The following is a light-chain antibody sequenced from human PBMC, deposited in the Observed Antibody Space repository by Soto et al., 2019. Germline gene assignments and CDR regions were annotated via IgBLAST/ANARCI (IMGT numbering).Light chain of an antibody. J-gene: IGKJ3*01. CDR1: QSISKY. V-gene: IGKV1-39*01. CDR2: AAS. CDR3: LQSYTSLFT. Sequence: DIPMTQSPSSLSASVGDRVTITCRASQSISKYLNWYQQKPGKAPKLLIYAASSLQGGGPSRFSGSGSGTDFTLTITDLQPEDFATYYCLQSYTSLFTFGPGTKWIA.